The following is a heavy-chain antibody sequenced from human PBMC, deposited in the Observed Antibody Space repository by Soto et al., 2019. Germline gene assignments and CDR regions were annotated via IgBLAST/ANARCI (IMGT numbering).Heavy chain of an antibody. Sequence: GGSLRLSCAASGFTFSSYAMSWVRQAPGKGLEWVSAISGSGGSTYYADSVKGRFTISRDNSKNTLYLQMNSLRAEDTAVYYCAKDFGASYQLLLTDAFDIWGQGTMVTVSS. D-gene: IGHD2-2*01. CDR1: GFTFSSYA. CDR2: ISGSGGST. CDR3: AKDFGASYQLLLTDAFDI. J-gene: IGHJ3*02. V-gene: IGHV3-23*01.